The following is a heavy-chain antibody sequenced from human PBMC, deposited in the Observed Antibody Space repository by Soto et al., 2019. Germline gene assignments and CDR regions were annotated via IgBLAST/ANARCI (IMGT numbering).Heavy chain of an antibody. J-gene: IGHJ6*02. Sequence: SETLSLTCTVSGGSISSSSYYCGWIRQPPGKGLEWIGSIYYSGSTYYNPSLKSRVTISVDTSKNQFSLKLSSVTAADTAVYYCARGSWDHYYYYYGMDVWGQGTTVT. CDR1: GGSISSSSYY. D-gene: IGHD1-26*01. CDR2: IYYSGST. CDR3: ARGSWDHYYYYYGMDV. V-gene: IGHV4-39*01.